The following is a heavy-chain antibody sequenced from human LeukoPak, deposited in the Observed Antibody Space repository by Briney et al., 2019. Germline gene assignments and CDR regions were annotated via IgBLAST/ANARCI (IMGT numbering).Heavy chain of an antibody. D-gene: IGHD5-18*01. CDR3: ASSNRGYSYGHDMAGFDY. CDR2: ISGSGGST. V-gene: IGHV3-23*01. CDR1: GFTFSSYA. Sequence: GGSLRLSCAASGFTFSSYAMSWVRQAPGKGLEWVSAISGSGGSTYYADSVKGRFTISRDNSKNTLYLQMNSLRAEDTAVYYCASSNRGYSYGHDMAGFDYWGQGTLLTVSS. J-gene: IGHJ4*02.